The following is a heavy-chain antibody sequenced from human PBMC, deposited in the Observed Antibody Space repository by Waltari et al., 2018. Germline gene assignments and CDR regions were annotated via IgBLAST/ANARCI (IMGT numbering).Heavy chain of an antibody. V-gene: IGHV1-69*05. J-gene: IGHJ5*02. CDR2: ISHIFGTE. CDR3: ARVEQIAAAGTFWFDP. D-gene: IGHD6-13*01. Sequence: QVQLVQSGAEVKKPGSSVKVSYKASGGTFSSYAISWVRQAPGQGLEWMGGISHIFGTENDAQKYQGRGTMTTDESTSTAYMELSSLRSEDTAVYYCARVEQIAAAGTFWFDPWGQGTLVTVSS. CDR1: GGTFSSYA.